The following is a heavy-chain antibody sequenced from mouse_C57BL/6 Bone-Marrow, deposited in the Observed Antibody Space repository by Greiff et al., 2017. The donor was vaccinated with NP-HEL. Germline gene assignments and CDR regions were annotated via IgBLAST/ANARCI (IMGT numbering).Heavy chain of an antibody. J-gene: IGHJ3*01. V-gene: IGHV1-26*01. CDR1: GYTFTDYY. D-gene: IGHD5-1*01. CDR2: INPNNGGT. Sequence: EVQLQQSGPELVKPGASVKISCKASGYTFTDYYMNWVKQSHGKSLEWIGDINPNNGGTSYNQKFKGNATLTVDKSSSTAYMELRSLTSEDSAVYYCARGSTPWFAYWGQGTLVTVSA. CDR3: ARGSTPWFAY.